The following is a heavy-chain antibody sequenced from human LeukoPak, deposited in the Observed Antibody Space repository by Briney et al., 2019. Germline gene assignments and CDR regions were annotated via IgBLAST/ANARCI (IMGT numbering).Heavy chain of an antibody. V-gene: IGHV4-34*01. Sequence: SETLSLTCAVYGGSFSGYYWSWIRQPPGKGLEWIGEINHSGSTNYNPSLKSRVTISVDTSKNQFSLKLSSVTAADTAVYYCARDRVVITIFGVVISHDAFDIWGQGTMVTVSS. J-gene: IGHJ3*02. CDR2: INHSGST. CDR1: GGSFSGYY. D-gene: IGHD3-3*01. CDR3: ARDRVVITIFGVVISHDAFDI.